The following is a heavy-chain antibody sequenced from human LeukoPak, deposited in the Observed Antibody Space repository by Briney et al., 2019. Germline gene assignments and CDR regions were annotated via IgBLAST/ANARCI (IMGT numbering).Heavy chain of an antibody. Sequence: ESGGSLRLSCAASGFTFSSYSMNWVRQAPGKGLEWVSYISSSSSTIYYADSVKGRFTISRDKSKNTLYLQMNSLRAEDTAVYYCAKDWGAYCGGDCYGFDYWGQGTLVTVSS. CDR2: ISSSSSTI. CDR1: GFTFSSYS. CDR3: AKDWGAYCGGDCYGFDY. V-gene: IGHV3-48*01. D-gene: IGHD2-21*02. J-gene: IGHJ4*02.